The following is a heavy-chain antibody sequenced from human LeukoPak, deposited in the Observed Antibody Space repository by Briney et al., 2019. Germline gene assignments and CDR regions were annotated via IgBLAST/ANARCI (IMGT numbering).Heavy chain of an antibody. CDR3: ASRQGRWPDYFDY. CDR1: GGSISSSSYY. V-gene: IGHV4-39*01. CDR2: IYYSGST. D-gene: IGHD4-23*01. J-gene: IGHJ4*02. Sequence: PSETLSLTCTVSGGSISSSSYYWGWIRQPPGKGLEWIGSIYYSGSTYYNPSLKSRVTISVDTSKNQFSLKLSSVTAADTAVYYCASRQGRWPDYFDYWGQGTLVTVSS.